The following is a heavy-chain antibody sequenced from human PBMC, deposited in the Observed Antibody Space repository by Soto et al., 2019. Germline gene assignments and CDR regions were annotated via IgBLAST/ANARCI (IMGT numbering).Heavy chain of an antibody. CDR2: INAGNGNT. CDR1: GYTFTSYA. CDR3: ARALYSSTEFDY. J-gene: IGHJ4*02. V-gene: IGHV1-3*01. D-gene: IGHD6-13*01. Sequence: ASVKVSCKASGYTFTSYAMHWVRQAPGQRLEWMGWINAGNGNTKYSQKFQGRVTITRDTSASTAYMELSSLRSEDTAVYYCARALYSSTEFDYWGQGTLVTVSS.